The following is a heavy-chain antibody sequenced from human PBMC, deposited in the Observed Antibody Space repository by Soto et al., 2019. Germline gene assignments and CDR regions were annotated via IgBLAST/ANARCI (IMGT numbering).Heavy chain of an antibody. D-gene: IGHD4-17*01. CDR3: ARGLAYGDYFDY. CDR2: ISYDGSNK. CDR1: GFTFSSYA. J-gene: IGHJ4*02. V-gene: IGHV3-30-3*01. Sequence: QVQLVESGGGVVQPGRSLRLSCAASGFTFSSYAMHWVRQAPGKRLEWVAVISYDGSNKYYADSVKGRFTISRDNSKNTLYLQMNSLRAEDTAVYYCARGLAYGDYFDYWGQGTLVTVSS.